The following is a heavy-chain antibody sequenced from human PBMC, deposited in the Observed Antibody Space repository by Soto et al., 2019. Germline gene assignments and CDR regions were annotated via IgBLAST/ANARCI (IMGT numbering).Heavy chain of an antibody. CDR2: ISAYNGNT. Sequence: QVQLVQSGAEVKKPGASVKVSCKASGYTFSGYGINWVRQAPGQGLEWMGWISAYNGNTKYAQKFQGRVTMTTDTSTSTAHMELRSLRSDDTAVYFCARSSSDYGDDGLPLGYWGQGTLVTVSS. J-gene: IGHJ4*02. CDR1: GYTFSGYG. D-gene: IGHD4-17*01. CDR3: ARSSSDYGDDGLPLGY. V-gene: IGHV1-18*01.